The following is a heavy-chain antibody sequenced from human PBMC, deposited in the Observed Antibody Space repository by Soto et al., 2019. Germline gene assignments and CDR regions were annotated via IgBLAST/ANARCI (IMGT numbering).Heavy chain of an antibody. CDR3: ARERFQVISDGMDV. J-gene: IGHJ6*02. V-gene: IGHV1-2*02. CDR2: INPETGGT. Sequence: ASVKVSCKASGYTFTGYYIHWVREAPGQGLEWMGWINPETGGTSYAQKFQGRVTLSRDTSINTAYLELSSLRFDDAAVYFCARERFQVISDGMDVWGQGTTVTVSS. CDR1: GYTFTGYY. D-gene: IGHD2-21*01.